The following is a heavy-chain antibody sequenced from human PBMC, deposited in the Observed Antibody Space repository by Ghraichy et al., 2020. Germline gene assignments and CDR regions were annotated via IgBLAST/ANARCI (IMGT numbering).Heavy chain of an antibody. V-gene: IGHV3-23*01. D-gene: IGHD5-12*01. CDR2: ISGGGGGT. J-gene: IGHJ4*02. CDR3: AQNPDFSGYDVSFDF. Sequence: GGSLRLSCGASRFTFTTYPMSWVRQAPGKGLEWVSAISGGGGGTYYADSVKGRFTISRDNSRNTVFLQMNNLRAEDTAIYYCAQNPDFSGYDVSFDFWGQGTLVTVSS. CDR1: RFTFTTYP.